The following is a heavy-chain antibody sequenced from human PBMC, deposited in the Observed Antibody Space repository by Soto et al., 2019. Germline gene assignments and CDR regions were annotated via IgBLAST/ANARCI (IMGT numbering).Heavy chain of an antibody. CDR2: MYNTGST. V-gene: IGHV4-59*01. CDR3: AREVKYYYDSSGSRNYFDY. Sequence: PSETLSLTCTVSGGSISGYYWSWIRQPPGKGLEWIGYMYNTGSTVYNPSFKSRVTISVDTSKNQFSLELNSVTAADTAVYYCAREVKYYYDSSGSRNYFDYWGQGTLVTVSS. D-gene: IGHD3-22*01. J-gene: IGHJ4*02. CDR1: GGSISGYY.